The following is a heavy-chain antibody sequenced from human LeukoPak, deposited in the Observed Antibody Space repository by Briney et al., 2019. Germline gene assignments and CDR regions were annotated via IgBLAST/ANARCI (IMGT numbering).Heavy chain of an antibody. J-gene: IGHJ4*02. CDR1: GFTFSDYY. CDR3: AKCSGGSYYHSDDY. Sequence: PGGSLRLSCAASGFTFSDYYMSWMRQAPGKGLEWVSYISRSGDYTNHADSVKGRFTISRDNAKKSLYLQMNSLRAEDTAVYYCAKCSGGSYYHSDDYWGQGTLVTVSS. D-gene: IGHD2-15*01. V-gene: IGHV3-11*06. CDR2: ISRSGDYT.